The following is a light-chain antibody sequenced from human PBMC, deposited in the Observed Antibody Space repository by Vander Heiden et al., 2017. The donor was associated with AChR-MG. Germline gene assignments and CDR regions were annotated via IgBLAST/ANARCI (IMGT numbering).Light chain of an antibody. V-gene: IGLV2-14*01. Sequence: QSALTQPASVSGSPGQSITISCTGTSSDVGGYNYVSWYQQHPGNAPILMCYNDSKRPSGVSNRFSGSKAGTAASLTISGHQAEDEAYYYCSSDTSSSTGVFGGGTKLTVL. CDR1: SSDVGGYNY. CDR2: NDS. J-gene: IGLJ3*02. CDR3: SSDTSSSTGV.